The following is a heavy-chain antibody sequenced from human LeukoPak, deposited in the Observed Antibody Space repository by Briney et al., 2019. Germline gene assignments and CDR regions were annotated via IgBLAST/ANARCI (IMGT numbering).Heavy chain of an antibody. V-gene: IGHV1-2*02. Sequence: ASVKVSCKASGYTFSSYDIHWVRQAPGQGLEWMAWMNPISGSTSYAQKFQGRVTITANESTSTAYMELSRLRSDDTAGYYCARNKEGKSTYNSGPGTLFTVS. D-gene: IGHD5-18*01. J-gene: IGHJ4*03. CDR2: MNPISGST. CDR3: ARNKEGKSTYN. CDR1: GYTFSSYD.